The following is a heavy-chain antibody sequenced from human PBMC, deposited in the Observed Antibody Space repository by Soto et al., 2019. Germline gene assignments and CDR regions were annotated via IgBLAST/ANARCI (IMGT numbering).Heavy chain of an antibody. CDR2: IIPILGIA. CDR1: GGTFSSYT. V-gene: IGHV1-69*02. D-gene: IGHD3-3*01. Sequence: SVKVSCKASGGTFSSYTISWVRQAPGQGLEWMGRIIPILGIANYAQKFQGRVTITADKSTSTAYMELSSLRSEDTAVYYCALITIFGVVISPKGDYYYMDVWGKGTTVTVSS. CDR3: ALITIFGVVISPKGDYYYMDV. J-gene: IGHJ6*03.